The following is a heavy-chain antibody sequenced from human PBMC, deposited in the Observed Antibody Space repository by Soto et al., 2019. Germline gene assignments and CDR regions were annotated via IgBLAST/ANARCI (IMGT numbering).Heavy chain of an antibody. D-gene: IGHD3-10*01. J-gene: IGHJ5*02. CDR3: ANGQNCAGSGSYFDWFDP. V-gene: IGHV4-59*01. CDR1: GGSISSYY. CDR2: IYYSGST. Sequence: TLSLTCTVSGGSISSYYWSWIRQPPGKGLEWNGYIYYSGSTKYNPSLKSRVTISVDTTKNQFSMKLSSVTAADTAVYYCANGQNCAGSGSYFDWFDPWGQGTLVTVSS.